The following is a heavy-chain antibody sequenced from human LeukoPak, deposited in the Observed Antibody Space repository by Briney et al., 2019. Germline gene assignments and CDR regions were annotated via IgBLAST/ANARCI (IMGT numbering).Heavy chain of an antibody. CDR2: ISSSSSYI. V-gene: IGHV3-21*01. J-gene: IGHJ5*02. CDR1: GFTFSSYS. D-gene: IGHD6-13*01. Sequence: GGSLRLSCAASGFTFSSYSMNWVRQAPGKGVEWVSSISSSSSYIYYADSVKGRFTISRDNAKNSLYLQMNSLRAEDTAVYYCASSSSWYLGSWFDPWGQGTLVTVSS. CDR3: ASSSSWYLGSWFDP.